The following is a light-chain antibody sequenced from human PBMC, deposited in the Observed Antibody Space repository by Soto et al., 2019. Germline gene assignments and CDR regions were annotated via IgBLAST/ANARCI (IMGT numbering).Light chain of an antibody. V-gene: IGKV3-20*01. CDR2: GAS. J-gene: IGKJ3*01. CDR3: QQYGSSPFS. Sequence: EIVLTQSPGTLSLSPGERATLSCRASQSVSNHYLAWYQQKPGQAPRLLIYGASSRATGIPDTFSGSGSGTDFTLTISTLEPEDFAVYYCQQYGSSPFSFGPGTKVDIK. CDR1: QSVSNHY.